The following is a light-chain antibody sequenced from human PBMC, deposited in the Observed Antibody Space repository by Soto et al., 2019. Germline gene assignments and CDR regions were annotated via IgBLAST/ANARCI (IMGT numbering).Light chain of an antibody. CDR1: SSNIGSNY. CDR2: RNN. V-gene: IGLV1-47*01. J-gene: IGLJ2*01. CDR3: AAWDDSLSVV. Sequence: SVLTQPPSASGTPGQRVTISCSGSSSNIGSNYVYWYQQLPGTAPKLLIYRNNQRPSGVPDRFSGSKSGTSASLAISGLRSVDEADYYCAAWDDSLSVVFGGGTKLTVL.